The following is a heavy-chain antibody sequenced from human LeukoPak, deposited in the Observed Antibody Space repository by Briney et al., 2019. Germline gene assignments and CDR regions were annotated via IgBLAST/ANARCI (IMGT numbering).Heavy chain of an antibody. CDR2: MFYGGST. Sequence: PSETLSLTCTVSGDSISRSYWSWIRQPPGRGLEWIGYMFYGGSTNYNPSLKSRVTMSVDTSKNQFSPKLSSVTAADTAVYYCARHKVHDFGGSDWYYDLWGRGTLVTVSS. D-gene: IGHD4-23*01. CDR1: GDSISRSY. V-gene: IGHV4-59*08. J-gene: IGHJ2*01. CDR3: ARHKVHDFGGSDWYYDL.